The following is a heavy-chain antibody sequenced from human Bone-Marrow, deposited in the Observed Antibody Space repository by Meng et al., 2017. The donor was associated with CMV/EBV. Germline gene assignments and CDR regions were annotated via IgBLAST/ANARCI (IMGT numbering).Heavy chain of an antibody. CDR1: GGTFSSYA. CDR3: ARDLEGWYDFWSGYSSYYFDY. CDR2: IIPIFGTA. D-gene: IGHD3-3*01. V-gene: IGHV1-69*05. J-gene: IGHJ4*02. Sequence: SVKVSCKASGGTFSSYAISWVRQAPGQGLEWMGGIIPIFGTANYAQKFQGRVTITTDESTSTAYMELNSLRAEDTAVYYCARDLEGWYDFWSGYSSYYFDYWGQGTLVTVSS.